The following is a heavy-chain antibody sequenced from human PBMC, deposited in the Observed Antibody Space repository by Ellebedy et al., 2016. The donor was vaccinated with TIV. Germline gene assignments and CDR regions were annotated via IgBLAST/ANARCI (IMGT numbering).Heavy chain of an antibody. CDR1: GYSFTSYW. J-gene: IGHJ4*02. CDR2: IYPGDSDT. Sequence: GGSLRLSXKGSGYSFTSYWIGWVRQLPGKGLEWMGIIYPGDSDTSYSPSFQGQVTISADKSISTAYLQWSSLKASDTAMYYCAVYDILTGYSPGYYFDYWGQGTLVTVSS. D-gene: IGHD3-9*01. CDR3: AVYDILTGYSPGYYFDY. V-gene: IGHV5-51*01.